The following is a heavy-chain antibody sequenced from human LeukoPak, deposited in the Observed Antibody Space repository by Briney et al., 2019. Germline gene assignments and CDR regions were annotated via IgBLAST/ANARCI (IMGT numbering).Heavy chain of an antibody. V-gene: IGHV3-21*01. J-gene: IGHJ4*02. D-gene: IGHD4-23*01. Sequence: GGSLRLSCAASGFTFSGYSMSWVRQAPGKGLEWVSIISSSSSHIFDADSVKGRFAISRDNAKNSLYLQMNSLRPEDTAVYYYVRGATAVTRHLDYWGQGTLVTVSS. CDR1: GFTFSGYS. CDR3: VRGATAVTRHLDY. CDR2: ISSSSSHI.